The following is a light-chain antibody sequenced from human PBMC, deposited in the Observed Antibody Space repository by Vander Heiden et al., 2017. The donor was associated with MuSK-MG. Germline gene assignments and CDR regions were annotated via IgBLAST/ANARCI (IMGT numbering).Light chain of an antibody. CDR1: QSVSSN. Sequence: EVVMTQSPATLSVSPGERATLSCRASQSVSSNLAWYQQKPGQAPRLLIYGASTRATDSADRFSGSGSGTEFTLTISSRQSADFAVTYCQQHDNWPPLTFGGGTKVEIK. CDR3: QQHDNWPPLT. J-gene: IGKJ4*01. V-gene: IGKV3-15*01. CDR2: GAS.